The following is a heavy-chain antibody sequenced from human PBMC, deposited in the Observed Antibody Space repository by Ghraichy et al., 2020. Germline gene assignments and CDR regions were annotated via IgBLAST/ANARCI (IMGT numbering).Heavy chain of an antibody. D-gene: IGHD4-23*01. CDR3: ARAVRWAFDI. CDR2: IYYRGST. Sequence: LELIVSIYYRGSTYYNPSLKSRVTISVDTSKNQFSLKLSSVTAADTAVYYCARAVRWAFDIWGQGTMVT. V-gene: IGHV4-39*01. J-gene: IGHJ3*02.